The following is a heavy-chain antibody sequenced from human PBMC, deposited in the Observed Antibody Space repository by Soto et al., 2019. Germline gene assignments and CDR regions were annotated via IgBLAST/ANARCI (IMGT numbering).Heavy chain of an antibody. V-gene: IGHV1-69*13. J-gene: IGHJ4*02. CDR3: ARAGYSGSWSFDY. Sequence: SVKVSCKASGGTFSSYAISWVRQAPGQGLEWMGGIIPIFGTANYAQKFQGRVTITADESTSTAYMELSSLRSEDTAVYYCARAGYSGSWSFDYWGQGTLVTVSS. CDR1: GGTFSSYA. CDR2: IIPIFGTA. D-gene: IGHD6-13*01.